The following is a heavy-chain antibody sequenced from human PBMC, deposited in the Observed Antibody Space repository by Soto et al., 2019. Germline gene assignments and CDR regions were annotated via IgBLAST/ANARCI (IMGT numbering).Heavy chain of an antibody. Sequence: PGESLKISCVASGFNFSNYWMTWARQAPGKGLEWVANINQHGTEKFCVDSVEGRFSISRDNAYHSVYLQMNSLRAEDTAIYYCATDILDYWGQGTSVTVSS. CDR3: ATDILDY. CDR2: INQHGTEK. J-gene: IGHJ4*02. CDR1: GFNFSNYW. V-gene: IGHV3-7*05.